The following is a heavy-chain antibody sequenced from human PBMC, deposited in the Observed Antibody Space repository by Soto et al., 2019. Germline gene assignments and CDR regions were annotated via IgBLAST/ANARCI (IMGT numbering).Heavy chain of an antibody. V-gene: IGHV2-5*02. CDR1: GFSLSTSGVG. Sequence: QITLKESGPTLVRPTQTLTLTCAFSGFSLSTSGVGVGWIRQPPGKALEWLAVIYWDDSKHYSPSLRSRLTITKYTSKNQVVRTMTNMDPMDTGTYYFAHKGPEDWPLDYWGQGTLVTVSS. CDR3: AHKGPEDWPLDY. J-gene: IGHJ4*02. D-gene: IGHD3-9*01. CDR2: IYWDDSK.